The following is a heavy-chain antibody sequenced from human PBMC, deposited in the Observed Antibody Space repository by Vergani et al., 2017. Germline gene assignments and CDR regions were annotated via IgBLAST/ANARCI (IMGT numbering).Heavy chain of an antibody. CDR1: GFTFSSYS. D-gene: IGHD6-19*01. CDR2: ISSSSSYI. CDR3: ARLAGSNVAVPRGDFDY. J-gene: IGHJ4*02. V-gene: IGHV3-21*01. Sequence: EVQLVESGGGLVKPGGSLRLSCAASGFTFSSYSMNWVRQAPGKGLEWVSSISSSSSYIYYADSVKGRFTISTDNAKNSRYLQMNSLRAEDTAVYYCARLAGSNVAVPRGDFDYWGQGTLVTVSS.